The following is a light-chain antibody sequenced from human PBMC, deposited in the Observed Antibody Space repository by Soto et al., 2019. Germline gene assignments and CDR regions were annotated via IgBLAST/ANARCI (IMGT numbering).Light chain of an antibody. V-gene: IGKV3-20*01. CDR2: GAS. Sequence: EIVLTQSPCTLSLSPGERSTLSCSGSQSVSSSYLAWYQQKPGQAPRLLIYGASSRATGIPDRFSGSGSGTDFTLTISRLEPEDFAVYYCQQYGSSPWTFGQGTKVDIK. CDR1: QSVSSSY. CDR3: QQYGSSPWT. J-gene: IGKJ1*01.